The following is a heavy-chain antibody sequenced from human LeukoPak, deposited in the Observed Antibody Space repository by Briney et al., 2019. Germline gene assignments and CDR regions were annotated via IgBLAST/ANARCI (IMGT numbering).Heavy chain of an antibody. Sequence: PGGSLRLSCTVSGFTVSSNSMSWVRQAPGKGLEWVSVIYSGGRTYYADSVKGRFTISRDNSKNTLYLQMNRLRAEDTAVYYCARAGPSSSWHQFDYWGQGTLVTVSS. CDR1: GFTVSSNS. CDR3: ARAGPSSSWHQFDY. J-gene: IGHJ4*02. V-gene: IGHV3-66*01. CDR2: IYSGGRT. D-gene: IGHD6-13*01.